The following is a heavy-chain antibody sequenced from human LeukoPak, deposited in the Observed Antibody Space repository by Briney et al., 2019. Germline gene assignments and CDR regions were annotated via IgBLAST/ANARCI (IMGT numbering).Heavy chain of an antibody. V-gene: IGHV3-23*01. Sequence: GGSLRLSCAASGFTFSSLAMTWVRQAPGEGLEWVSTISAAGGGTHYADSVKGRFTISRDNSRDTLYLQMNSLRAEDTAMYFCAKRLGLTGFDYWGQGTLVTVSS. CDR2: ISAAGGGT. J-gene: IGHJ4*02. CDR3: AKRLGLTGFDY. D-gene: IGHD3-16*01. CDR1: GFTFSSLA.